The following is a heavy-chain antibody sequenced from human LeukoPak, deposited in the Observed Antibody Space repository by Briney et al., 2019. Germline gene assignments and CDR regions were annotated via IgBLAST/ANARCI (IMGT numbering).Heavy chain of an antibody. J-gene: IGHJ2*01. V-gene: IGHV4-39*07. Sequence: SETLSLTCTVSGVSISGSSYYWGWIRQSPGKGLEWIAFLFHSGSPYYNPSLRSRVTMSIDTSKNHFSLTLNSVTAADAAIYYCAVVFTSYWYFDLWGRGTLVTVSS. D-gene: IGHD2-8*02. CDR1: GVSISGSSYY. CDR3: AVVFTSYWYFDL. CDR2: LFHSGSP.